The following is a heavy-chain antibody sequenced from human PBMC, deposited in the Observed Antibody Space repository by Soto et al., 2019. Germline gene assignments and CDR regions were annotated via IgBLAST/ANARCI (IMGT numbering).Heavy chain of an antibody. CDR2: INPNSGGT. V-gene: IGHV1-2*04. CDR3: ARGVVVRGVTYYYYGMDV. D-gene: IGHD3-10*01. J-gene: IGHJ6*02. Sequence: GASVKVSCKASGYTFTGYYMHWVRQAPGQGLEWMGWINPNSGGTNYAQKFQGWVTMTRDTSISTAYMELSRLRSDDTAVYYCARGVVVRGVTYYYYGMDVWGQGTTVTVSS. CDR1: GYTFTGYY.